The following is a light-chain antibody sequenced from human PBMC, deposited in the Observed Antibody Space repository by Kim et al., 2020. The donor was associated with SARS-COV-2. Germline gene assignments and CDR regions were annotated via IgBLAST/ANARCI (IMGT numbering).Light chain of an antibody. CDR2: GKN. CDR3: NSRDSSGNLVV. V-gene: IGLV3-19*01. J-gene: IGLJ2*01. Sequence: SSELTQDPAVSVAVGQTVRITCQGDSLRSYYASWYQQKPGQAPVLVIYGKNNRPSGIPDRFSGSSSGNTASLTITGAQAEDEADYYCNSRDSSGNLVVFGGGTQRTVL. CDR1: SLRSYY.